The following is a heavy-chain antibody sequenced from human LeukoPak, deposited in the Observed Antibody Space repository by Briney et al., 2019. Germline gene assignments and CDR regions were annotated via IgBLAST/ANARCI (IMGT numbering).Heavy chain of an antibody. J-gene: IGHJ3*01. CDR2: MYYSGNT. D-gene: IGHD3-10*01. CDR1: GGSISGYY. CDR3: ARVNDYRSVL. V-gene: IGHV4-59*01. Sequence: SETLSLTCTVSGGSISGYYCSWVRQPPGKGLEWIGYMYYSGNTNSNPSLKSRVTISVDTSKNQCSLKLSSVTAADTAVYYCARVNDYRSVLWGQGTRVTVSS.